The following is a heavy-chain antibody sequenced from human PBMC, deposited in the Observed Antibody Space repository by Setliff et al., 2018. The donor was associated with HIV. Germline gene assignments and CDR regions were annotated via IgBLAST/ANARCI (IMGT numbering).Heavy chain of an antibody. D-gene: IGHD6-13*01. J-gene: IGHJ4*02. Sequence: ASETLSLTCSVSGGAISGSGYYWSWIRQPPGKALEWIGSISYTGITNYNPSLKSRVTISVDTSQNQFSLKLTSVTAADTAVYYCARVYSRSWFFFDHWGQGSLVTVSS. V-gene: IGHV4-39*01. CDR1: GGAISGSGYY. CDR2: ISYTGIT. CDR3: ARVYSRSWFFFDH.